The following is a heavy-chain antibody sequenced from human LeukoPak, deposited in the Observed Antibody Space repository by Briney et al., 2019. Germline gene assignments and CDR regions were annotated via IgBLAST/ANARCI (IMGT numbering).Heavy chain of an antibody. CDR1: GFTFSSYA. D-gene: IGHD5-18*01. Sequence: GGSLRLSCAASGFTFSSYAMSWVRQAPGKGLEWVSAISDSGGSTYYADSVKGRFTISRDNSKNTLYLQMNSLRAEDTAVYYCARDGDTAMVRRYFDYWGQGTLVTVSS. V-gene: IGHV3-23*01. J-gene: IGHJ4*02. CDR2: ISDSGGST. CDR3: ARDGDTAMVRRYFDY.